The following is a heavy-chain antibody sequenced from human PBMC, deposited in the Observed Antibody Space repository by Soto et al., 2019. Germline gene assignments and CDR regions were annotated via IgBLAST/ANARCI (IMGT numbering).Heavy chain of an antibody. CDR1: GYTFTSYY. D-gene: IGHD5-18*01. CDR2: INPSGGST. J-gene: IGHJ6*02. V-gene: IGHV1-46*01. CDR3: ARGLVDTDMEYYYYYGMDV. Sequence: ASVKVSCKASGYTFTSYYMHWVRQAPGQGLEWMGIINPSGGSTSYAQKFQGRVTMTRDTSTSTVYMELSSLRSEDTAVYYCARGLVDTDMEYYYYYGMDVWAQGTTVTVSS.